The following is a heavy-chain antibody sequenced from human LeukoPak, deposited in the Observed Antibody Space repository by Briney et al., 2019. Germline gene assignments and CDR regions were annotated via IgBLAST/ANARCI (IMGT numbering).Heavy chain of an antibody. V-gene: IGHV4-30-2*01. CDR3: ARDPYDDRGYFDY. CDR2: IYHSGST. CDR1: GGSISSGGYS. D-gene: IGHD4-17*01. Sequence: PPQTLSLTCAVSGGSISSGGYSWSWIRQPPGKGLEWIGYIYHSGSTYYNPSLKSRVTISVDRSKNQFSLKLSSVTAADTAVYYCARDPYDDRGYFDYWGQGTLVTVSS. J-gene: IGHJ4*02.